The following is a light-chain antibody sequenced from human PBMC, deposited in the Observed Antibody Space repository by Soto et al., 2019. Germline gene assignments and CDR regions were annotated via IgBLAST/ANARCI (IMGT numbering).Light chain of an antibody. CDR2: EVS. Sequence: QSALTQPASVSGSPGQSITISCTGTSSDIGNYNYVSWYQQHPGKAPKLMIYEVSNRPSGVSHRFSGSKSGNTASLTISGLQAEDEADYYCSSYTSSSTYVFGTGTKLTV. CDR3: SSYTSSSTYV. V-gene: IGLV2-14*01. J-gene: IGLJ1*01. CDR1: SSDIGNYNY.